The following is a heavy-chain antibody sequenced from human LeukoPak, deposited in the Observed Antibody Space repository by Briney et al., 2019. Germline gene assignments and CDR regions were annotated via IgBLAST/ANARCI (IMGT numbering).Heavy chain of an antibody. D-gene: IGHD5-24*01. J-gene: IGHJ5*02. Sequence: GGSLRLSCAASGFTFSGSAMHWVRQASGKGLEWVGRIRSKANSYATAYAASVKGRFTISRDDSKNTAYLQMNSLKTEDTAVYYCTRHGSRWLQSWGQGTLVTVSS. CDR3: TRHGSRWLQS. CDR2: IRSKANSYAT. CDR1: GFTFSGSA. V-gene: IGHV3-73*01.